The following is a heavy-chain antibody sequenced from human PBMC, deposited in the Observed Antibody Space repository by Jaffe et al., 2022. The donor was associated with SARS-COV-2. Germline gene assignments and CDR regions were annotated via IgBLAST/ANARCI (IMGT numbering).Heavy chain of an antibody. Sequence: QMQLQESGPGLVRPSQTLSLTCSVSGVFISSGSYYWGWIRQPVGKGLEWVGHIFSVGSAKSNPSLQGRVTISRDMSNNQFSLELSSVTAADTAVYYCVSIDCTNGLCSLDYWGHGALVTVSS. V-gene: IGHV4-61*02. CDR3: VSIDCTNGLCSLDY. CDR1: GVFISSGSYY. D-gene: IGHD2-8*01. J-gene: IGHJ4*01. CDR2: IFSVGSA.